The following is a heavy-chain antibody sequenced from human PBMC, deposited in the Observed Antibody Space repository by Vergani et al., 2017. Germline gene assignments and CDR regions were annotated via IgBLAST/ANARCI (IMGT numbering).Heavy chain of an antibody. D-gene: IGHD1-26*01. Sequence: EVQLLESGGGLVQPGGSLRLSCAASGFTFSSYAMSWVRQAPGKGLEWVSAISGSGGSTYYADSVKGRFTSSRDKSKNTLYLQMNSMRAEDTAVYYCARDRGIVGATIADYFDYWGQGTLVTVSS. J-gene: IGHJ4*02. CDR3: ARDRGIVGATIADYFDY. CDR1: GFTFSSYA. V-gene: IGHV3-23*01. CDR2: ISGSGGST.